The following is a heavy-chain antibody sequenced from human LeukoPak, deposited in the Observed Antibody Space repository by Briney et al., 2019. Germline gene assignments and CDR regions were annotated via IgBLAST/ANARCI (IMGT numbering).Heavy chain of an antibody. CDR3: ARGGIAGTPRGAFDI. CDR2: INADGRSA. CDR1: GFTVSPYW. J-gene: IGHJ3*02. Sequence: PGGSLRLSCAASGFTVSPYWMHWVRKAPGKGLVWVSRINADGRSASYSDSVKGRFTISRDNAKNTLYLQMNSLRAEDTAVYYCARGGIAGTPRGAFDIWGQGTMVAVSS. V-gene: IGHV3-74*01. D-gene: IGHD1-7*01.